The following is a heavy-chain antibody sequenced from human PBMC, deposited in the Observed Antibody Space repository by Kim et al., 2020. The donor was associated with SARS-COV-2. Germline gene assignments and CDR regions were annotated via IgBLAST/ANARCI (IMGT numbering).Heavy chain of an antibody. D-gene: IGHD3-10*01. J-gene: IGHJ6*02. CDR2: ISSDGSSI. CDR1: GFTFRGYW. V-gene: IGHV3-74*01. CDR3: ARGGASGSYSGVNYGLDV. Sequence: GWSLRLSCAASGFTFRGYWMHWVLQAPGKVLVGVSRISSDGSSINYADFVKGRFTISRDNAKNTLYVQMNSLRVEDTAVYYCARGGASGSYSGVNYGLDVWSQGTTVTVSS.